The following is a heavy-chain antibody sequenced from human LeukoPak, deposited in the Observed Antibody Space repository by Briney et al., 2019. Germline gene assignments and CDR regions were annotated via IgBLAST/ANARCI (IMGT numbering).Heavy chain of an antibody. Sequence: ASVKVSCKASGYTFTGYYMHWVRQAPGQGLEWMGRINPNRGGTNYAQKFQGRVTMTRDTSISTAYMELRRVRSADTAVYYCAIGTIYYYDSSGYYYFDYWGQGTLVTVSS. D-gene: IGHD3-22*01. V-gene: IGHV1-2*06. CDR2: INPNRGGT. CDR3: AIGTIYYYDSSGYYYFDY. J-gene: IGHJ4*02. CDR1: GYTFTGYY.